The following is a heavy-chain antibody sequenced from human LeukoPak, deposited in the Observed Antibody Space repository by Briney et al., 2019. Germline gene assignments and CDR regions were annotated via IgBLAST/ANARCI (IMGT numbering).Heavy chain of an antibody. D-gene: IGHD2-15*01. J-gene: IGHJ5*02. CDR2: ISYDGSNK. CDR3: ARVVMDSSGGSCDENWFDP. CDR1: GFTFSSYA. Sequence: GGSLRLSCAASGFTFSSYAMHWVRQAPGKGLEWVAVISYDGSNKYYADSVKGRFTISRDNSKNTLYLQMNSLRAEDTAVYYCARVVMDSSGGSCDENWFDPWGQGTLVTVSS. V-gene: IGHV3-30*04.